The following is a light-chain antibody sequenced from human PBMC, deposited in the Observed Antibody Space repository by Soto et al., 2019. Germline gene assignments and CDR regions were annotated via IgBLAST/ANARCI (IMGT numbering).Light chain of an antibody. CDR1: QSVGTY. Sequence: DILMTQSPSSLSAAVGDRVTITCRASQSVGTYLHWYQQKVGRAPKLLIYAASNLQSGCSSRFSGSGSGTDFTLTMSSLQPEDVATYYCQQGYSPPWTFGQGTKVEI. J-gene: IGKJ1*01. CDR3: QQGYSPPWT. CDR2: AAS. V-gene: IGKV1-39*01.